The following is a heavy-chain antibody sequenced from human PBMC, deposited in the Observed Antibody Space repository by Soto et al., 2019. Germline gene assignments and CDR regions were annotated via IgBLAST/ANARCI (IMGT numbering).Heavy chain of an antibody. CDR3: ARGVDYFDY. Sequence: QVQLVESGGGVVQPGRSLRLSCAASGFTFNRYGMHWVRQAPGKGLEWVAVIWYDGSSEYYADYVKGRFTISRDNSKNTLFLQMNSLSAEDTAVYYCARGVDYFDYWGQVTLVTVSS. V-gene: IGHV3-33*01. J-gene: IGHJ4*02. CDR2: IWYDGSSE. CDR1: GFTFNRYG.